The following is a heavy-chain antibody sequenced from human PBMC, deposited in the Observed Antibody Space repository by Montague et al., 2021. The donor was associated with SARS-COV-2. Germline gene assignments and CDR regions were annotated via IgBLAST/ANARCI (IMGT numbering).Heavy chain of an antibody. CDR1: GGSFNDFY. J-gene: IGHJ6*02. CDR2: VNFRGRT. D-gene: IGHD3-10*01. V-gene: IGHV4-34*01. CDR3: ARFPHGSGSYNADYNYGMDV. Sequence: SEILSLTCVVYGGSFNDFYWSWIRQPPGKGLEWIGEVNFRGRTNYNPSLKSRATVSVDKSNNHFSLRLSSVTAADTAVNYCARFPHGSGSYNADYNYGMDVWGQGTTVTVSS.